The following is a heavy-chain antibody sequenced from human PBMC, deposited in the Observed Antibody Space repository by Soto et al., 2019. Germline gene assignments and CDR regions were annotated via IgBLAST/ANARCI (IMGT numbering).Heavy chain of an antibody. J-gene: IGHJ4*02. D-gene: IGHD3-10*01. CDR1: GGSLSGYY. V-gene: IGHV4-34*01. CDR3: ARATSHCASGRYEGGYYYFDY. Sequence: QVQLQQWGSGLLKPSETLSLTCAVYGGSLSGYYWSWIRQSPGKGLEWIGQINHSGSANYHPSLKSRVTIFPHTSRNEFSLELSSVTAADTSVYYCARATSHCASGRYEGGYYYFDYWGQGTLVTVSS. CDR2: INHSGSA.